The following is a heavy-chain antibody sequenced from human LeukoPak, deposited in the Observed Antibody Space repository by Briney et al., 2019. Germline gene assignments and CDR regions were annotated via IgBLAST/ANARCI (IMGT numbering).Heavy chain of an antibody. D-gene: IGHD2-2*01. CDR3: AKDFYSSSCCFDN. CDR1: GFTFSTYG. CDR2: ISYDGSNK. J-gene: IGHJ4*02. Sequence: GGSLRLSCAASGFTFSTYGMHWVRQAPGKGLEWVAVISYDGSNKYYADSMKGRFTISRDNSKNTLYLQMNSLRAEDTAVYYCAKDFYSSSCCFDNWGQGTLVTVSS. V-gene: IGHV3-30*18.